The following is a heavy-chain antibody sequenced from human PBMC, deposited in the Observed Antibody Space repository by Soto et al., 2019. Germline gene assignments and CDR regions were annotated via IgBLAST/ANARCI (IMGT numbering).Heavy chain of an antibody. CDR2: IDPSDSYT. D-gene: IGHD6-13*01. J-gene: IGHJ6*01. Sequence: GESLKISCKGSGYSFTSYWISWVRQMPGKGLEWMGRIDPSDSYTNYSPSFQGHVTISADKSISTAYLQWSSLKASDTAMYYFSRCTAADGAYYYYGMDVWGQGTTVTVSS. CDR1: GYSFTSYW. CDR3: SRCTAADGAYYYYGMDV. V-gene: IGHV5-10-1*01.